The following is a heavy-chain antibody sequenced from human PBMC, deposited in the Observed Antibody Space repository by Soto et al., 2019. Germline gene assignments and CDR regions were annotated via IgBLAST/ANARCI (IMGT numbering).Heavy chain of an antibody. Sequence: SETLSLTCAVYGGSFSGYYWSWIRQPPGKGLEWIGEINHSGSTNYNPSLKSRVTISVDTSKNQFSLKLSSVTAADTAVYYCARDKKGLLWFGAHGVDVWGQGTTVTVSS. J-gene: IGHJ6*02. CDR1: GGSFSGYY. V-gene: IGHV4-34*01. CDR2: INHSGST. CDR3: ARDKKGLLWFGAHGVDV. D-gene: IGHD3-10*01.